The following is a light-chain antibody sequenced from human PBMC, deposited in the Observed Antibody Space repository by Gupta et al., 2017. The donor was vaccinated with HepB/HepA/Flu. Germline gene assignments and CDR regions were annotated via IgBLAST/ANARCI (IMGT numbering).Light chain of an antibody. CDR3: QQFENLPYT. Sequence: DIQMTQSPSPLLASVGDKVTLSCRAGQDIRSNLNWYHQRPGKAPKLLIYGASTLETGVPSRFSGTGSGTSFTLIISSLQSEDFGTFFCQQFENLPYTFGQGTNLEI. CDR1: QDIRSN. CDR2: GAS. J-gene: IGKJ2*01. V-gene: IGKV1-33*01.